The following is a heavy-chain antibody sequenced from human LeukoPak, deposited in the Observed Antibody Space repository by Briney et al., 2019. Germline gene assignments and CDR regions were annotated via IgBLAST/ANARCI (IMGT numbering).Heavy chain of an antibody. CDR1: GYNFTNFW. D-gene: IGHD3-3*01. CDR3: ARHIYRFDSDQFGGFYGVFDS. Sequence: GESLKISCNVSGYNFTNFWIGWVRQMPGKGLEWMGIIYPGDSENRNSPSFQGQVTISVDKSINTAYLQWSSLKASDTAMYYCARHIYRFDSDQFGGFYGVFDSWGQGTLVTVSS. CDR2: IYPGDSEN. V-gene: IGHV5-51*01. J-gene: IGHJ4*02.